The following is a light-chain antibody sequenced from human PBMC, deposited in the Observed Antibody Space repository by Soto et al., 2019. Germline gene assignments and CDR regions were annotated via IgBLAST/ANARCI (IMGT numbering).Light chain of an antibody. J-gene: IGKJ3*01. CDR1: QSVSSY. Sequence: EIVLTQSPATLSLSPGERATLSCRASQSVSSYLAWYQQKPGQAPRLLIYDASNRATGIPARFSGSGSGTAFTLTISSLEPEDFAVYYCQQRSNWPFTFGRGTKVDIK. V-gene: IGKV3-11*01. CDR2: DAS. CDR3: QQRSNWPFT.